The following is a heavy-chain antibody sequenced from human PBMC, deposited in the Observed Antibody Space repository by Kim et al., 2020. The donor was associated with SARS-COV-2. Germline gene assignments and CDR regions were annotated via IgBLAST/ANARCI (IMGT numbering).Heavy chain of an antibody. D-gene: IGHD4-17*01. Sequence: SETLSLTCTVSGGSISSSSYYWGWIRQPPGKGLEWIGSIYYSWSTYYNPSLKSRVTISVDTSKNQFSLKLSSVTAADTAVYYCATGGEYGDYAPFHYWGQGALVTVSS. CDR2: IYYSWST. CDR1: GGSISSSSYY. J-gene: IGHJ4*02. V-gene: IGHV4-39*01. CDR3: ATGGEYGDYAPFHY.